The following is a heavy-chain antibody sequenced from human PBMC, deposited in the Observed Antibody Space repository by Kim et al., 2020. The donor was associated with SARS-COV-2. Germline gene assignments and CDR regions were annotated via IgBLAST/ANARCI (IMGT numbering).Heavy chain of an antibody. CDR3: ARVTPRYYFDY. D-gene: IGHD2-15*01. J-gene: IGHJ4*02. CDR2: IYYSGST. V-gene: IGHV4-31*03. Sequence: SETLSLTCTVSGGSISSGGYYWSWIRQHPGKGLEWIGYIYYSGSTYYNPSLKSRVTISVDTSKNQFSLKLSSVTAADTAVYYCARVTPRYYFDYWGQGTLVTVSS. CDR1: GGSISSGGYY.